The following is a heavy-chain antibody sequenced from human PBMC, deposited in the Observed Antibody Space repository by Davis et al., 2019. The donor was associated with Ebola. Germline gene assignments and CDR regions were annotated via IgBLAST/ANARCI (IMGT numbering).Heavy chain of an antibody. Sequence: LSLTCAASGFTFSSYAMHWVRQAPGKGLEYVSAISSNGGSTYYANSVKGRFTISRDNSKNTLYLQMGSLRAEDMAVYYCARASRYSSSSGYYYYGMDVWGQGTTVTVSS. CDR1: GFTFSSYA. CDR2: ISSNGGST. J-gene: IGHJ6*02. CDR3: ARASRYSSSSGYYYYGMDV. V-gene: IGHV3-64*01. D-gene: IGHD6-6*01.